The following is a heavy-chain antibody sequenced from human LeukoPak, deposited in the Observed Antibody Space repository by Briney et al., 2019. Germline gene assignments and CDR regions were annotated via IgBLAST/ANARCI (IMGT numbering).Heavy chain of an antibody. D-gene: IGHD2-2*01. CDR1: GGSISIYY. Sequence: SETLSLTCTVPGGSISIYYWSWIRQPPGKGLEWIGYIYYSGSTNYNPSLKSRVTISVDTSKNQFSLKLSSVTAADTAVYYCARWNQLLFRVIDYWGQGTLVTVSS. CDR2: IYYSGST. CDR3: ARWNQLLFRVIDY. J-gene: IGHJ4*02. V-gene: IGHV4-59*08.